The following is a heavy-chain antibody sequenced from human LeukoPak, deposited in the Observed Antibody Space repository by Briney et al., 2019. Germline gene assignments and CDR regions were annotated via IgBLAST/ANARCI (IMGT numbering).Heavy chain of an antibody. J-gene: IGHJ3*02. CDR1: GGSISSGSYY. Sequence: SQTLSLTCTVSGGSISSGSYYWSWIRQPAGNGLEWIGRIYTSASTNYNPSLKSRVTISVDTSKNQFSLKLSSVTAADTAVYYCARDLYDSSGYYGAFDIWGQGTMVTVSS. CDR3: ARDLYDSSGYYGAFDI. D-gene: IGHD3-22*01. V-gene: IGHV4-61*02. CDR2: IYTSAST.